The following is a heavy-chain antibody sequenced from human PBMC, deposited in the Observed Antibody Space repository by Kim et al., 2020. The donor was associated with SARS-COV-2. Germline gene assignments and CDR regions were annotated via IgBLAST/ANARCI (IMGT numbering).Heavy chain of an antibody. D-gene: IGHD3-16*02. J-gene: IGHJ4*02. Sequence: GGSLRLSCAASGFTFSSYAMSWVRQAPGKGLEWVSVIYSGGSSTYYADSVKGRFTISRDNSKNTLYLQMNSLRAEDTAVYYCAKGAWGDYVWGSYRGHFDYWGQGTLVTVSS. CDR1: GFTFSSYA. CDR3: AKGAWGDYVWGSYRGHFDY. V-gene: IGHV3-23*03. CDR2: IYSGGSST.